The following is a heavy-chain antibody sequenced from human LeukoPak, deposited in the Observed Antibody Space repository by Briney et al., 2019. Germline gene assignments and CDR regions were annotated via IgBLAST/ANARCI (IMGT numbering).Heavy chain of an antibody. V-gene: IGHV3-30*02. CDR2: IRYDGSNK. Sequence: GGSLRLSCAASGFTFSSCGMHWVRQAPGKGLEWVAFIRYDGSNKYYADSVKGRFTISRDNSKNTLYLQMNSLRAEDTAVYYCAKGRSSGWYYFDYWGQGTLVTVSS. CDR1: GFTFSSCG. D-gene: IGHD6-19*01. CDR3: AKGRSSGWYYFDY. J-gene: IGHJ4*02.